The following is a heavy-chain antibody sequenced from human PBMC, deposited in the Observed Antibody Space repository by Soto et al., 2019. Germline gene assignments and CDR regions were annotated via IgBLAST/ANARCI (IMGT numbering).Heavy chain of an antibody. Sequence: GGSLRLSCAASGFTFSSYAMSWVRQAPGKGLEWVSAISGSGDRTYYADSVKGRFTIFRDNSKNSVSLRMNSLRVEDTAVYYCARRVWGQGTLVTVSS. CDR2: ISGSGDRT. V-gene: IGHV3-23*01. J-gene: IGHJ4*02. CDR1: GFTFSSYA. CDR3: ARRV.